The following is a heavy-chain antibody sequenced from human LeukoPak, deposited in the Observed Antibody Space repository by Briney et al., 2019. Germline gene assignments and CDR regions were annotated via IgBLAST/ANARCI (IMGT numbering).Heavy chain of an antibody. V-gene: IGHV3-23*01. CDR1: GFTFSSYA. J-gene: IGHJ4*02. Sequence: GGSLRLSCAASGFTFSSYAMTWVRQAPGKGLEWVSVIGRYGGDIHYADSVEGRFTISRDNSKNTLYLQMNSLRVEDTAIYYCAKYAPPATVVTRFFDSWGQGTLVTVSS. CDR2: IGRYGGDI. D-gene: IGHD4-23*01. CDR3: AKYAPPATVVTRFFDS.